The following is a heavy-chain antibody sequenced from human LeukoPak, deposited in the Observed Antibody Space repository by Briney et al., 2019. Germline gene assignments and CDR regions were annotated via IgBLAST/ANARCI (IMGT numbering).Heavy chain of an antibody. CDR2: IKQDGSEK. CDR3: ARANARWLQKWGYFDY. J-gene: IGHJ4*02. Sequence: PGGSLRLSCAASGFTFSSYWMSWVRQAPGKGLEWVANIKQDGSEKYYVDSVKGRFTISRDNAKNSLYLQMNSLRAEDTAVYYCARANARWLQKWGYFDYWGQGTLVTVSS. V-gene: IGHV3-7*01. CDR1: GFTFSSYW. D-gene: IGHD5-24*01.